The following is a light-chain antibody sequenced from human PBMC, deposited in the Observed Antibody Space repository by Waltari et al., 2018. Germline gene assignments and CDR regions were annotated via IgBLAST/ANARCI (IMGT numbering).Light chain of an antibody. CDR3: ATWDSSLSGGV. Sequence: HSVLTQPPSVSAAPGQDVTIFCSGSSPNIGNHYVSWYQQVPGTAPKLLIFDNNERPSGIPDRFSGSKSGTSATLDITGLQTGDEAHYYCATWDSSLSGGVFGGGTKVTVL. CDR1: SPNIGNHY. J-gene: IGLJ2*01. CDR2: DNN. V-gene: IGLV1-51*01.